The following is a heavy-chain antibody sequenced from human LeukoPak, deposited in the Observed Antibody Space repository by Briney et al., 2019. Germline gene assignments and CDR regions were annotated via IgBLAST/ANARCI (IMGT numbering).Heavy chain of an antibody. D-gene: IGHD6-13*01. Sequence: SETLSLTCTVSGGSISSYYWSWIRQPPGKGLEWIGYIYYSGSTNYNPSLKSRVTISVDTSKNQFSLKLSSVTAADTAVYYCARADSSSWYGDLYYYYYGMDVWGQGTTVTVSS. CDR1: GGSISSYY. J-gene: IGHJ6*02. CDR2: IYYSGST. CDR3: ARADSSSWYGDLYYYYYGMDV. V-gene: IGHV4-59*01.